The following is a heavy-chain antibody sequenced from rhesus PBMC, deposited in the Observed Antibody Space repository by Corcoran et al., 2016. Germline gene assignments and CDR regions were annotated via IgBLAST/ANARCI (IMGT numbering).Heavy chain of an antibody. CDR3: ARLSTVTTHFDY. CDR2: IYGSSGNT. V-gene: IGHV4S7*01. D-gene: IGHD4-23*01. J-gene: IGHJ4*01. Sequence: QVQLQESGPGLVKPSETLSLTCAVSGGSISSGYGWSWIRQPPGKGLEWIGYIYGSSGNTYYNPSLKSRVTISKDTSKNQFSLKLSSVTAADTAVYYCARLSTVTTHFDYWGQGVLVTVSS. CDR1: GGSISSGYG.